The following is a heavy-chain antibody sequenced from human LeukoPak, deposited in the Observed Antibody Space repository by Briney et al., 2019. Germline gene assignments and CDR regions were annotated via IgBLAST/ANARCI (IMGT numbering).Heavy chain of an antibody. Sequence: GRSLRLSCAASGFTFSSYAMHWVRQAPGKGLEWVAVISYDGSNKYYADSVKGRFTISRDNSKNTLYLQMNSLRAEDTAVYYCAKNGNDGSGSFDPWGQGTLVTVSS. CDR1: GFTFSSYA. CDR2: ISYDGSNK. J-gene: IGHJ5*02. CDR3: AKNGNDGSGSFDP. V-gene: IGHV3-30*01. D-gene: IGHD3-10*01.